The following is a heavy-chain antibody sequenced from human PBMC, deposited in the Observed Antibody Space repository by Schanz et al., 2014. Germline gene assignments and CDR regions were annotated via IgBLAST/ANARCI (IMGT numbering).Heavy chain of an antibody. V-gene: IGHV7-4-1*02. Sequence: QVQLVQSGAEVKKPGASVKVSCKASGYTFTSYGFSWVRQAPGQGLEWMGWINTHTGNPTYAQGFTGRFVFSLDTSVSTAYLQISSLKADDTAVYYCAREDYLDSSGYSCGYWGQGTLVTVSS. J-gene: IGHJ4*02. CDR2: INTHTGNP. D-gene: IGHD3-22*01. CDR1: GYTFTSYG. CDR3: AREDYLDSSGYSCGY.